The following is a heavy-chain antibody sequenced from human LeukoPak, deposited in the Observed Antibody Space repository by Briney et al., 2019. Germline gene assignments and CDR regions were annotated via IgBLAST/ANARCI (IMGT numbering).Heavy chain of an antibody. J-gene: IGHJ4*02. D-gene: IGHD4/OR15-4a*01. Sequence: SETLSLTRTVSGDSISSYYWSWVRQPAGKGLEWIGRVYSREDAKCNPSLESRASMSLDTSKNQFSLKLTSVTAADTAVYYCARYGAPDYYFDYWGQGTLVTVSS. CDR1: GDSISSYY. CDR2: VYSREDA. CDR3: ARYGAPDYYFDY. V-gene: IGHV4-4*07.